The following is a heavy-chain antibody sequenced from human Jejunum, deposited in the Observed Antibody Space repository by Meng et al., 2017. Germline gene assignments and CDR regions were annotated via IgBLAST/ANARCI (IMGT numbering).Heavy chain of an antibody. Sequence: QLKLQQWGAGQLKPAETLSLICADYGGSISDYYWTWIRQPPGKGLEWIGEINDNRSTNYNPSLKSRVTISVDTSKSQFYLRVSSVTAADTAVYYCARGNEYSNYGADFWGQGTLVTVSS. J-gene: IGHJ4*02. D-gene: IGHD4-11*01. V-gene: IGHV4-34*01. CDR3: ARGNEYSNYGADF. CDR2: INDNRST. CDR1: GGSISDYY.